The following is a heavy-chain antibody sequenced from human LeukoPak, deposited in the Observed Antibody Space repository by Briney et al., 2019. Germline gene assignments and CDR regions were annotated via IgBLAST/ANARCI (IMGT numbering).Heavy chain of an antibody. CDR2: IYHSGST. CDR1: GGSFSGYY. CDR3: ARNAPLIVVVVAATHWFDP. D-gene: IGHD2-15*01. Sequence: SSETLSLTCAVYGGSFSGYYWSWIRQPPGKGLEWIGSIYHSGSTYYNPSLKSRVTISVDTSKNQFSLKLSSVTAADTAVYYCARNAPLIVVVVAATHWFDPWGQGTLVTVSS. V-gene: IGHV4-34*01. J-gene: IGHJ5*02.